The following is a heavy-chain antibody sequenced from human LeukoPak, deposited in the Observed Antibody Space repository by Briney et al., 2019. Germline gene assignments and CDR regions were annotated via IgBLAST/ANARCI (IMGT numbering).Heavy chain of an antibody. D-gene: IGHD1-26*01. CDR2: INPSGGST. J-gene: IGHJ4*02. Sequence: ASVKVSCKASGYTFASYYMHWVLQAPGQGLEWMGIINPSGGSTTYAQKFQGRVTMTRDTSTSTVYMEPSSLRSEDTALYYCARDSTPTYYSGTYYFEYWGQGTLVTVSS. CDR1: GYTFASYY. V-gene: IGHV1-46*01. CDR3: ARDSTPTYYSGTYYFEY.